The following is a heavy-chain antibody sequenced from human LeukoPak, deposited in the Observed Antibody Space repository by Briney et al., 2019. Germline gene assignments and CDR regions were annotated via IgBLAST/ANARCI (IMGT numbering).Heavy chain of an antibody. Sequence: QTGGSLRLSCAASGFTFSSYAMHWVRQAPGKGLEWVAVISYDGSNKYYADSVKGRFTISRDNSKNTLYLQMNSLRAEDTAVYYCAREAGRYSSNIDWFDPWGQGTLVTVSS. CDR2: ISYDGSNK. CDR1: GFTFSSYA. D-gene: IGHD6-13*01. CDR3: AREAGRYSSNIDWFDP. V-gene: IGHV3-30-3*01. J-gene: IGHJ5*02.